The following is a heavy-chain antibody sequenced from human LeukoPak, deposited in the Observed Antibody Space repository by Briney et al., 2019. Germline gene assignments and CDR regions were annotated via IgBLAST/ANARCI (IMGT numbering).Heavy chain of an antibody. J-gene: IGHJ6*03. V-gene: IGHV1-69*13. Sequence: GASVKVSCKASGGTFSSYAISWVRQAPGQGLEWMGGIIPIFGTANYAQKFQGRVTITADESTSTAYMELSSLRSEDTAVYYCARDQRYDILTGYPKSYYYYYMDVWGKGTTVTISS. D-gene: IGHD3-9*01. CDR3: ARDQRYDILTGYPKSYYYYYMDV. CDR2: IIPIFGTA. CDR1: GGTFSSYA.